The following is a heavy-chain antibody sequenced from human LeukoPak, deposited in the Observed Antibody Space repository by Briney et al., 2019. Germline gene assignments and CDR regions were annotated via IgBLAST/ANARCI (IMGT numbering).Heavy chain of an antibody. CDR1: GFTFSSYW. V-gene: IGHV3-23*01. CDR3: AKENPVGGTNYFDY. CDR2: ITGSGDRI. J-gene: IGHJ4*02. D-gene: IGHD1-26*01. Sequence: GGSLRLSCAASGFTFSSYWMNWARQAPGKGLEWVSAITGSGDRIYYADSVKGRFTISRDNSKNTLSLQMNTLRAEDTAVYYCAKENPVGGTNYFDYWGQGTLVTVSS.